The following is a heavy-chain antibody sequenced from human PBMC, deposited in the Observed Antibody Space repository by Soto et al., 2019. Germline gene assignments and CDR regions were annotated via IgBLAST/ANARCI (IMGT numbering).Heavy chain of an antibody. CDR1: GGTFSSYA. Sequence: SVKVSCKASGGTFSSYAISWVRQAPGQGLEWMGGIIPIFGTANYAQKFQGRVTITADESTSTAYMELSSLRSEDTAVYYCARERLGDIVVVPAAILGDWFDPWGQGTLVTVSS. CDR2: IIPIFGTA. D-gene: IGHD2-2*02. J-gene: IGHJ5*02. V-gene: IGHV1-69*13. CDR3: ARERLGDIVVVPAAILGDWFDP.